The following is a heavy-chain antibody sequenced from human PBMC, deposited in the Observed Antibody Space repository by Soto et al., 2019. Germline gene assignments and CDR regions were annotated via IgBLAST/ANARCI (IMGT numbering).Heavy chain of an antibody. J-gene: IGHJ4*02. Sequence: PGESLKISCKGSGYSFTSYWIGWARQMPGKGLEWMGIIYPGDSDTRYSPSFQGQVTISADKSINTAYLQWSSLKASDTAMYYCARLHYSSSPGGDYWGQGTLVTVSS. CDR1: GYSFTSYW. CDR3: ARLHYSSSPGGDY. V-gene: IGHV5-51*01. D-gene: IGHD6-6*01. CDR2: IYPGDSDT.